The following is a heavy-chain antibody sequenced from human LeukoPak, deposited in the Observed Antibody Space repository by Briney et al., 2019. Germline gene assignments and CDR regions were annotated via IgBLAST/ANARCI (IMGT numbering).Heavy chain of an antibody. D-gene: IGHD3-10*01. CDR3: ARDSVVRGAYYYYYGMDV. Sequence: SGGSLRLSCAASGFTFSSYSMNWVRQAPGKGLEWVSSISSSSSYIYYADSVKGRFTISRDNAKNSLYLQMNSLRAEDTAVYHCARDSVVRGAYYYYYGMDVWGQGTTVTVSS. V-gene: IGHV3-21*01. J-gene: IGHJ6*02. CDR1: GFTFSSYS. CDR2: ISSSSSYI.